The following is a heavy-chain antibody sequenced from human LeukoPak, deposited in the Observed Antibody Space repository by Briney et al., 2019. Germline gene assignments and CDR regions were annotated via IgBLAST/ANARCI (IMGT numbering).Heavy chain of an antibody. D-gene: IGHD6-19*01. V-gene: IGHV3-30*18. J-gene: IGHJ4*02. CDR3: AKLRPVAGTGY. CDR2: ISYDGSNK. Sequence: GGSLRLSCAASGFTFSSYGMHWVRQAPGKGLEWVAVISYDGSNKYYADSVKGRFTISRDNSKNTLYLQMNSLRAEDTAVYYCAKLRPVAGTGYWGQGTLVTVSS. CDR1: GFTFSSYG.